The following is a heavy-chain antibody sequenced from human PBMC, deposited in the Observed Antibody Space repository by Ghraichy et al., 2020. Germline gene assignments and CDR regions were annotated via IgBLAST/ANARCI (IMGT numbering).Heavy chain of an antibody. CDR2: IKQDGSEK. CDR3: ARDLGRLVGATRQRNGAFDI. Sequence: GGSLRLSCAASGFTFSSYWMSWVRQAPGKGLEWVANIKQDGSEKYYVDSVKGRFTISRDNAKNSLYLQMNSLRAEDTAVYYCARDLGRLVGATRQRNGAFDIWGQGTMVTVSS. J-gene: IGHJ3*02. V-gene: IGHV3-7*01. D-gene: IGHD1-26*01. CDR1: GFTFSSYW.